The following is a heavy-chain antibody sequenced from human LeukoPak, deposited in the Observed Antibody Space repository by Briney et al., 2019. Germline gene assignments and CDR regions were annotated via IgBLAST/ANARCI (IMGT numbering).Heavy chain of an antibody. Sequence: GGSLRLSCAASGFTFGSQAMSWVRQAPGKGLEWVSGISGSGGTTYYADSVKGRFTISRDTPKNTLYLQMNSLRGEDTAVYYCASWRWLQLYYFDHWGQGTLVTVSS. D-gene: IGHD5-24*01. V-gene: IGHV3-23*01. CDR3: ASWRWLQLYYFDH. CDR1: GFTFGSQA. J-gene: IGHJ4*02. CDR2: ISGSGGTT.